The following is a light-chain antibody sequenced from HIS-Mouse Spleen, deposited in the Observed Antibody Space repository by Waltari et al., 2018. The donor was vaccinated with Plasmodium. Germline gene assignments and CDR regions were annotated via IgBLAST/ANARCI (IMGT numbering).Light chain of an antibody. CDR3: QQYYSYPLT. V-gene: IGKV1-8*01. J-gene: IGKJ4*01. CDR2: AAS. CDR1: QGISSY. Sequence: AIRMTQSPSSFSASTGDRVTITCRAGQGISSYLAWYQQKPGKAPKLLIYAASTLPSGVPSRFSGSGSGTDFTRTISCLQSEDFATYYCQQYYSYPLTFGGGTKVEIK.